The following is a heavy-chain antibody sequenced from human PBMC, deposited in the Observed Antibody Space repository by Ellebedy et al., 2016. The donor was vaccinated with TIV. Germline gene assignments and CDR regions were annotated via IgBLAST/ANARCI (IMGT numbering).Heavy chain of an antibody. CDR3: ARHSGTSTWYVYYFDY. Sequence: SETLSLTCTVSGGSIRSSSYYWGWIRQPPGKGLEWIGSIYYSGRTYYNPSLESRVTISVDTSKNQFSLKLFSVTTADTAVYYCARHSGTSTWYVYYFDYWGQGTLVTVSS. V-gene: IGHV4-39*01. CDR2: IYYSGRT. CDR1: GGSIRSSSYY. J-gene: IGHJ4*02. D-gene: IGHD6-13*01.